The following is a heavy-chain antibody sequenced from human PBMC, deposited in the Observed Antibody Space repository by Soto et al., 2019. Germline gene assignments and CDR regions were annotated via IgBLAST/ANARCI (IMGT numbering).Heavy chain of an antibody. V-gene: IGHV4-59*01. J-gene: IGHJ2*01. CDR3: ARALGMATSNWYFDL. Sequence: QVQLQESGPGLVKPSETLSLTCTVSGGSISSYYWSWIRQPPGKGLEWIGYIYYSGSTNYNPSLKSRVTISVDTSKNQFSLKLSSVTAADTAVYYCARALGMATSNWYFDLWGRGTLVTVSS. CDR1: GGSISSYY. D-gene: IGHD5-12*01. CDR2: IYYSGST.